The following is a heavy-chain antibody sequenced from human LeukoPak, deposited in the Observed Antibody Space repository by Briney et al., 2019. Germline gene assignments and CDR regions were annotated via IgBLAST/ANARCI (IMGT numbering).Heavy chain of an antibody. CDR3: ARGGRGYSGYDLARAFDI. V-gene: IGHV1-69*06. J-gene: IGHJ3*02. Sequence: SVKVSCKASGGTFSSYAISWVRQAPGQGLEWMGGIIPIFGTANYAQKFQGRVTITADKSTSTAYMELSSLRFEDTAVYYCARGGRGYSGYDLARAFDIWGQGTMVTVSS. CDR2: IIPIFGTA. D-gene: IGHD5-12*01. CDR1: GGTFSSYA.